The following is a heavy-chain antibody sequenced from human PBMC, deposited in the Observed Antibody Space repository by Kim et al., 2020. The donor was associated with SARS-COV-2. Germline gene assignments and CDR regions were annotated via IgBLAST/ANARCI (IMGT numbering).Heavy chain of an antibody. V-gene: IGHV1-69*13. CDR2: IVPIFGTA. CDR3: ARWGENSDYYDSSGPDAFDI. CDR1: GGTFSSYA. Sequence: SVKVSCKASGGTFSSYAISWVRQAPGQGLEWMGGIVPIFGTANYAQKFQGRVTITADESTSTAYMELSSLRSEDTAVYYCARWGENSDYYDSSGPDAFDIWGQGTMVTVSS. D-gene: IGHD3-22*01. J-gene: IGHJ3*02.